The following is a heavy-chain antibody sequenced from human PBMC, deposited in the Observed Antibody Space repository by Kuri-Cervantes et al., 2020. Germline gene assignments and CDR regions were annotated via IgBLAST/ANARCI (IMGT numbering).Heavy chain of an antibody. CDR3: ARGRGTYYDLSKHGFDP. Sequence: ASVKVSCKASGYTFTGYYMHWVRQAPGQGLEWMGWINPNSGGTNYAQKFQGWVTMTRDTSISTAYMELSSLRSEDTAVYYCARGRGTYYDLSKHGFDPWGQGTLVTVSS. CDR1: GYTFTGYY. J-gene: IGHJ5*02. CDR2: INPNSGGT. D-gene: IGHD3-3*01. V-gene: IGHV1-2*04.